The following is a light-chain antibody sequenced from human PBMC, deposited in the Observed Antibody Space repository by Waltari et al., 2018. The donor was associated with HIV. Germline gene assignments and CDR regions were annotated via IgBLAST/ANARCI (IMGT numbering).Light chain of an antibody. Sequence: QSALTQPPSASGSPGPSATLSCPGTSSDVGGYNYVSWSQQHPGNAPKFIMYEVSKRPSGVPDRFSGSKSGNTASLTVSGLQAEDEADYYCSSYAGSNWVFGGGTKLTVL. CDR2: EVS. CDR1: SSDVGGYNY. CDR3: SSYAGSNWV. J-gene: IGLJ3*02. V-gene: IGLV2-8*01.